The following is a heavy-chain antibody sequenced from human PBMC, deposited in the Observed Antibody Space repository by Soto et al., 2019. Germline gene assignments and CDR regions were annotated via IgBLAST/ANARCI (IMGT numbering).Heavy chain of an antibody. D-gene: IGHD3-16*01. J-gene: IGHJ4*02. CDR1: GFSLSPYW. CDR2: LSSDGFGA. Sequence: EVQLEESGGGLVQPGGSLRLSCAASGFSLSPYWMHWVRQVPGRGLEWVARLSSDGFGAAYADSVKGRFFISRDIARNTLSLQMNSLRADDTAVYYCARDLGGPDYWGRGTSVTVSS. V-gene: IGHV3-74*03. CDR3: ARDLGGPDY.